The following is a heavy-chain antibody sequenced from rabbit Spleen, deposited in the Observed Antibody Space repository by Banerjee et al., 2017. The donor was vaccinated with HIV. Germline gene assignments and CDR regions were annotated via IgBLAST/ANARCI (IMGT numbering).Heavy chain of an antibody. CDR2: INIVTGKT. CDR1: GVSFSDKDV. V-gene: IGHV1S45*01. J-gene: IGHJ5*01. CDR3: ARDRGGGPSYPDWLDL. Sequence: EQLEESGGGLVKPEGSLTLTCKASGVSFSDKDVMCWVRQAPGKGLEWIACINIVTGKTVYASWAKGRFTGSKTSSTTVTLQMTSLTVADTATYFCARDRGGGPSYPDWLDLWGPGTLVTVS. D-gene: IGHD5-1*01.